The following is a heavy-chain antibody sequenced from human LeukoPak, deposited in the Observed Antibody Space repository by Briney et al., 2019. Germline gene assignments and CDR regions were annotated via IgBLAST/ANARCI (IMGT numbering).Heavy chain of an antibody. Sequence: SVKVSCKASGGTFTNYAVTWVRQAPGQGPECIGGIIPMFGTTNYAQKFQGRVTITTDESASTAYMELSSLRAEDTAVYYCARGVGANTFSYYYYMDVWGKGTTVTVSS. CDR1: GGTFTNYA. D-gene: IGHD1-26*01. J-gene: IGHJ6*03. CDR3: ARGVGANTFSYYYYMDV. CDR2: IIPMFGTT. V-gene: IGHV1-69*05.